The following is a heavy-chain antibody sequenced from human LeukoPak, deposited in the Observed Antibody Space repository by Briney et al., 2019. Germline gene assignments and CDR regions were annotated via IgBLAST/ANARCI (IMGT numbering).Heavy chain of an antibody. CDR2: IYYSGST. CDR3: ARVRYYYDSGGYYYFDY. D-gene: IGHD3-22*01. Sequence: SETLSLTCTASGGSISHYYWSWIRQPPGKGLEWIGYIYYSGSTNYDPSLKSRVTISVDTSKNQFSLKVNSVTAADTAVYYCARVRYYYDSGGYYYFDYWGQGTLVTVSS. CDR1: GGSISHYY. V-gene: IGHV4-59*12. J-gene: IGHJ4*02.